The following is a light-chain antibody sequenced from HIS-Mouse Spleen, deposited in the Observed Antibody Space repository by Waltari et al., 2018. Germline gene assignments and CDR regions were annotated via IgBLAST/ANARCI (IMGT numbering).Light chain of an antibody. CDR2: EGS. CDR1: SSGVGGCNL. V-gene: IGLV2-23*01. J-gene: IGLJ3*02. Sequence: QSALTQPASVSGSPGQSITIPCTGTSSGVGGCNLVSWNQQHPGKAPKLMIYEGSKRPSGVSNRFSGSKSGNTASLTISGLQAEDEADYYCCSYAGSSTWVFGGGTKLTVL. CDR3: CSYAGSSTWV.